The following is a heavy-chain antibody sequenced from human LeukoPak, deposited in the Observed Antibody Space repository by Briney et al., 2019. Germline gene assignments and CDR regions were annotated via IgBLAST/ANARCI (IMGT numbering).Heavy chain of an antibody. CDR3: ARDIYCSGGSCYIHAFNI. Sequence: PSETLSLTCTVSGYSISSGYYWGWIRQPPGKGLEWIGSIYHSGSTYYNPSLKSRVTISVDTSKNQFSLKLSSVTAADTAVYYCARDIYCSGGSCYIHAFNIWGQGTMVTVSS. V-gene: IGHV4-38-2*02. CDR1: GYSISSGYY. D-gene: IGHD2-15*01. J-gene: IGHJ3*02. CDR2: IYHSGST.